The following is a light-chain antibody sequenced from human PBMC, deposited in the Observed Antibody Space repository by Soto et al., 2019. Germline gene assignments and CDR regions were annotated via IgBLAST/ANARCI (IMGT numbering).Light chain of an antibody. CDR1: QSVSSSY. V-gene: IGKV3-20*01. J-gene: IGKJ5*01. CDR3: QQYGSSPPVT. CDR2: GAS. Sequence: EIVLTQSPGTLSLSPGERATLSCGASQSVSSSYLAWYQQKPGQTPRLLIYGASGRATGIPDRFSGSGSGTDFSLIISRLEPEDFPVYYCQQYGSSPPVTFGEGTRLEIK.